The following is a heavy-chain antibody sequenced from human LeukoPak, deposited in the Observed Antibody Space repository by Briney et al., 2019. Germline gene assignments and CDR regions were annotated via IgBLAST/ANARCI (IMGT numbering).Heavy chain of an antibody. Sequence: ASVKVSCKASGYTFTSYDINWVRQATGQGLEWMGWMNPNSGNTGYAQKFQGRVTMTRNTSISTAYMELSSLRSEDTAVYYCARAPPEDFWHSYYYYYMDVWGKGTTVTVSS. J-gene: IGHJ6*03. CDR2: MNPNSGNT. D-gene: IGHD3-3*01. V-gene: IGHV1-8*01. CDR3: ARAPPEDFWHSYYYYYMDV. CDR1: GYTFTSYD.